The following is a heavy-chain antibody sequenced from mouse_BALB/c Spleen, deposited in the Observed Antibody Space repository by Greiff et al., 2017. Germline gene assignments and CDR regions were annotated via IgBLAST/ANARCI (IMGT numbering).Heavy chain of an antibody. CDR1: GFTFSSFG. Sequence: DVMLVESGGGLVQPGGSRKLSCAASGFTFSSFGMHWVRQAPEKGLEWVAYISSGSSTIYYADTVKGRFTISRDNPKNTLFLQMTSLRSEDTAMYYCARDYYGSSLSYYAMDYWGQGTSVTVSS. D-gene: IGHD1-1*01. V-gene: IGHV5-17*02. CDR2: ISSGSSTI. J-gene: IGHJ4*01. CDR3: ARDYYGSSLSYYAMDY.